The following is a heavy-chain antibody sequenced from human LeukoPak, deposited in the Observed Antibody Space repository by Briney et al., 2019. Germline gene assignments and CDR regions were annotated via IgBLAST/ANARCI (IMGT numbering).Heavy chain of an antibody. J-gene: IGHJ4*02. CDR3: ARSNYYYDSSGYYYFDY. D-gene: IGHD3-22*01. CDR2: INPNSGGT. CDR1: GYTFTGYY. Sequence: ASVKVSCKASGYTFTGYYMHWVRQAPGQGLEWMGWINPNSGGTNYAQKLQGRVTMTTDTSTSTAYMELRSLRSDDTAVYYCARSNYYYDSSGYYYFDYWGQGTLVTVSS. V-gene: IGHV1-2*02.